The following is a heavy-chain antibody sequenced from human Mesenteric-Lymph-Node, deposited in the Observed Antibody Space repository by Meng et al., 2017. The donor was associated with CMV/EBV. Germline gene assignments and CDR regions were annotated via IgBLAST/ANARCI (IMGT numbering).Heavy chain of an antibody. CDR2: ISGSGSST. CDR1: GDSISSTSYY. Sequence: GGSLRLSCTVSGDSISSTSYYWGWIRQPPGKGLEWVSAISGSGSSTYYADSVKGRFTISRDNSKNTLHLQMNSLRAEDTAVYYCAKASAVSYYYGMDVWGQGTTVTVSS. D-gene: IGHD5/OR15-5a*01. CDR3: AKASAVSYYYGMDV. J-gene: IGHJ6*02. V-gene: IGHV3-23*01.